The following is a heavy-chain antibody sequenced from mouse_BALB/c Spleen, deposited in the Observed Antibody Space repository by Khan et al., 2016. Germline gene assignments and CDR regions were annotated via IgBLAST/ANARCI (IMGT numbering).Heavy chain of an antibody. V-gene: IGHV1-20*02. CDR1: GYSFTGYF. Sequence: VQLKQSGPELVKPGASVKISCKASGYSFTGYFINWVMQSPGKSLEWIGHINPYNGDTFYNQKFKGKATLTVDKSSSKAYMELRSLASEDSAVXYCAIGCGDYDGFAYWGQGTLVTVSA. D-gene: IGHD2-4*01. CDR2: INPYNGDT. J-gene: IGHJ3*01. CDR3: AIGCGDYDGFAY.